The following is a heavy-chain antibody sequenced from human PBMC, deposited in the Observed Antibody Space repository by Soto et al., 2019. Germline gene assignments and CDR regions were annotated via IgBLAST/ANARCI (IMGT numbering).Heavy chain of an antibody. CDR2: IYYSGRT. Sequence: PSETLSLTCIVSGESISSSSYYWGWIRQPPGKGLEWIGSIYYSGRTYYNPSFKSRVTISIDTSKNQFSLKLSSETATDTAVSYCARQRTTVVTQAYFDHWGQGALVTVSS. CDR3: ARQRTTVVTQAYFDH. CDR1: GESISSSSYY. J-gene: IGHJ4*02. V-gene: IGHV4-39*01. D-gene: IGHD2-21*02.